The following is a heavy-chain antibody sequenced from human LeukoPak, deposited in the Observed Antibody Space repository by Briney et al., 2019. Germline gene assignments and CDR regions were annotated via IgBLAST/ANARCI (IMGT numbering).Heavy chain of an antibody. CDR3: IRQECSGGSCSYVDY. J-gene: IGHJ4*02. CDR1: GFTFSTYG. CDR2: IWSDGSDK. V-gene: IGHV3-33*01. D-gene: IGHD2-15*01. Sequence: PGGSLRLSCAASGFTFSTYGMHWVRQAPGKGLEWVAVIWSDGSDKYYADSVKGRFTISRDNAKNTLYLQMNSLKAEDTAVYYCIRQECSGGSCSYVDYWGQGTLVTVSS.